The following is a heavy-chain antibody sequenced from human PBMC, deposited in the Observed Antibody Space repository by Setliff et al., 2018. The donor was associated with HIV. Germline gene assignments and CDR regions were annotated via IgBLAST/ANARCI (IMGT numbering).Heavy chain of an antibody. CDR3: ARDKGITIFGVVTPHAFDV. J-gene: IGHJ3*01. CDR2: VNPISGAA. CDR1: GGNFNNYA. Sequence: SVKVSCKASGGNFNNYAITWVRQAPGQGLEWMGVVNPISGAANYARKFQDRVTLSADKFTTTSHMELTGLRPEDTAVYHCARDKGITIFGVVTPHAFDVWGLGTLVTVSS. D-gene: IGHD3-3*01. V-gene: IGHV1-69*06.